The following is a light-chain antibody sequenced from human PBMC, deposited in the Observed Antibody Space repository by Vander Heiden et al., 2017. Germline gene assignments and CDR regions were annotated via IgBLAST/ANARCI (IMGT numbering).Light chain of an antibody. Sequence: SYELARRPPLSVSPGQTARITCSGDALPKKFAYWYQQKSGQAPVLVIFEDTKRPSGIPKRFSGSSSGTLATLTISGAQVEDEADYYCYSTDSSGNQGVFGGGTKVTVL. CDR2: EDT. J-gene: IGLJ3*02. CDR1: ALPKKF. V-gene: IGLV3-10*01. CDR3: YSTDSSGNQGV.